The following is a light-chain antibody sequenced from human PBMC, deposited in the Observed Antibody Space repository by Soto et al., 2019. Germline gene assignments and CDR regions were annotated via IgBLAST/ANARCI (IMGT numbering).Light chain of an antibody. Sequence: QSALTQPPSASGYPGQSVTISCTGTSSDVGAYNYVSWYQQLPGKAPKLIIYEVSKRPSGVPDRFSGSKSGNTASLTVSGLQAEDEADYYCTSYAGTYSFFYVFGTGTKLTVL. V-gene: IGLV2-8*01. CDR2: EVS. CDR3: TSYAGTYSFFYV. CDR1: SSDVGAYNY. J-gene: IGLJ1*01.